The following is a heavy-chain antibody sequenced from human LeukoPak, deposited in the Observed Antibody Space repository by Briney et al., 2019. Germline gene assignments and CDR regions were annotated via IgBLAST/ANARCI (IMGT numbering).Heavy chain of an antibody. CDR2: ISGHNGNT. Sequence: GASVKVSCKASGYTFTSFGISWVRQAPGQGLEWMGWISGHNGNTKYTQKLQGRVTMTADTSTSTAYMELRSLRSDDTAVYYCARSATGFDPWGQGTLVTVSS. V-gene: IGHV1-18*04. D-gene: IGHD1-1*01. J-gene: IGHJ5*02. CDR1: GYTFTSFG. CDR3: ARSATGFDP.